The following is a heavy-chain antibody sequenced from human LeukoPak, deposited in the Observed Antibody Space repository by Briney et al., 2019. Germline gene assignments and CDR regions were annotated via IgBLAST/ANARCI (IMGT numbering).Heavy chain of an antibody. CDR3: ARRRLVGATISFDY. V-gene: IGHV7-4-1*02. D-gene: IGHD1-26*01. CDR1: GGTFSSYA. CDR2: INTNTGNP. Sequence: ASVKVSCKASGGTFSSYAISWVRQAPGQGLEWMGWINTNTGNPTYAQGFTGRFVFSLDTSVSTAYLQISSLKAEDTAVYYCARRRLVGATISFDYWGQGTLVTVSS. J-gene: IGHJ4*02.